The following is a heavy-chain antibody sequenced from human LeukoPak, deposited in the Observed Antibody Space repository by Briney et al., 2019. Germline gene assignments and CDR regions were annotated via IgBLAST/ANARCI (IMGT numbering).Heavy chain of an antibody. J-gene: IGHJ4*02. CDR2: INDSGSS. Sequence: SETLSLTCAVYGGSFGGYYWSWIRQPPGKGLEWIGEINDSGSSNYIPSLKSRVTISVDRSKNQFSLKLSSVTAADTAVYYCARGPHRVTMVRGVRGACDYWGQGTLVTVSS. V-gene: IGHV4-34*01. D-gene: IGHD3-10*01. CDR1: GGSFGGYY. CDR3: ARGPHRVTMVRGVRGACDY.